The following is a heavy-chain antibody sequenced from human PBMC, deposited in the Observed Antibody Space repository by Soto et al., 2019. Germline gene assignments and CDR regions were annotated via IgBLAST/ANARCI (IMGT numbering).Heavy chain of an antibody. CDR3: ASSPTALNSVAFDI. D-gene: IGHD3-3*02. CDR2: IYYSGST. CDR1: GGSISRGGYY. Sequence: SETLSLTCTVSGGSISRGGYYWSWIRQHPGKGLEWIGYIYYSGSTYYNPSLKSRVTISVDTSKNQFSLKLSSVTAADTAVYYCASSPTALNSVAFDIWGQGTMVT. J-gene: IGHJ3*02. V-gene: IGHV4-31*03.